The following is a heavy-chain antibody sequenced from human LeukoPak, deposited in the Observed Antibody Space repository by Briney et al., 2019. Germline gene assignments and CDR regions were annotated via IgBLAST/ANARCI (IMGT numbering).Heavy chain of an antibody. CDR1: GFTFSNAW. CDR3: TTAKPTGYSSSWPFDY. Sequence: TGGSLRLSCAASGFTFSNAWMSWVRQAPGKGQEWVGRIKSKTDGGTTDYAAPVKGRFTISRDDSKNALYLQMNSLKTEDTAVYYCTTAKPTGYSSSWPFDYWGQGTLVTVSS. CDR2: IKSKTDGGTT. D-gene: IGHD6-13*01. V-gene: IGHV3-15*01. J-gene: IGHJ4*02.